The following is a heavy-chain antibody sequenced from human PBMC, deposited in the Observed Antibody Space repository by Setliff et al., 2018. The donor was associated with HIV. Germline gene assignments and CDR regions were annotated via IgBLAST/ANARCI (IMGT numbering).Heavy chain of an antibody. CDR2: IIPIFGTA. CDR3: AREHGGYADY. J-gene: IGHJ4*02. Sequence: SVKVSCKASGYSFTSYGITWVRQAPGQGLEWMGGIIPIFGTANYAQKFQGRVTITTDESTSTAYMELSSLRSEDTAVYYCAREHGGYADYWGQGTLVTVSS. V-gene: IGHV1-69*05. CDR1: GYSFTSYG. D-gene: IGHD5-12*01.